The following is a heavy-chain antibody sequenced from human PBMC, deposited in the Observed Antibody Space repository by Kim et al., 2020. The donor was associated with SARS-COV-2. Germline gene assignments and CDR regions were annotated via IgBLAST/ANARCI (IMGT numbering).Heavy chain of an antibody. Sequence: SETLSLTCSVSGGSMSSYWWSWIRQPPGKGLEWIGYIYDSGTTNYNPSFKSRVTISVDVSKNQFSLALNSVTAADTAVYFCSRSIVGATEGFDYWGQGTLVTVSS. J-gene: IGHJ4*02. D-gene: IGHD1-26*01. CDR3: SRSIVGATEGFDY. CDR2: IYDSGTT. V-gene: IGHV4-59*13. CDR1: GGSMSSYW.